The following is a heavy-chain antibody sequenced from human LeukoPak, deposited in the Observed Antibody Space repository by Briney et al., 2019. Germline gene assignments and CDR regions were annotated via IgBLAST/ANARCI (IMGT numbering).Heavy chain of an antibody. Sequence: SETLSLTCTVSGGSISSYYWSWIRQPAGKGLEWIGRIYTSGSTNYNPSLKSRVTMSADTSKNQFSLKLSSVTAADTAVYYCARESDSSGYYANFDYWGQGTLVTVSS. CDR3: ARESDSSGYYANFDY. CDR2: IYTSGST. J-gene: IGHJ4*02. CDR1: GGSISSYY. D-gene: IGHD3-22*01. V-gene: IGHV4-4*07.